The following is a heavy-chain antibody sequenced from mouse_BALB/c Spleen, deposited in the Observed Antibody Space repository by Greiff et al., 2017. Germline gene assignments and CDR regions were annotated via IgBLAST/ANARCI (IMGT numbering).Heavy chain of an antibody. CDR3: ASDYGNYLDY. V-gene: IGHV5-12-1*01. CDR1: GFAFSSYD. CDR2: ISSGGGST. D-gene: IGHD2-1*01. J-gene: IGHJ4*01. Sequence: EVMLVESGGGLVKPGGSLKLSCAASGFAFSSYDMSWVRQTPEKRLEWVAYISSGGGSTYYPDTVKGRFTISRDNAKNTLYLQMSSLKSEDTAMYYCASDYGNYLDYWGQGTSGTVSS.